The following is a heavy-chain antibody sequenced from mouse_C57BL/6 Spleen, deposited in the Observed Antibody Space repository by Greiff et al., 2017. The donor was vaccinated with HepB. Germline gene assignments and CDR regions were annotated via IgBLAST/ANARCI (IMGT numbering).Heavy chain of an antibody. CDR1: GYTFTSYW. J-gene: IGHJ1*03. CDR2: IDPSDSET. CDR3: ARLTGTSYWYFDV. V-gene: IGHV1-52*01. D-gene: IGHD4-1*01. Sequence: QVQLQQPGAELVRPGSSVKLSCKASGYTFTSYWMHWVKQRPIQGLEWIGNIDPSDSETHYNQKFKGKATLTVDKSSSTAYMQLSSLTSEDSAVYYCARLTGTSYWYFDVWGTGTTVTVSS.